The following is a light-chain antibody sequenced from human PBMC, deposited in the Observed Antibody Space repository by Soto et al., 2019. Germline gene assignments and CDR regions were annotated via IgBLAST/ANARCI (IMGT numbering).Light chain of an antibody. J-gene: IGKJ4*01. V-gene: IGKV3-11*01. CDR2: DAS. CDR3: QQLSNWPPLT. CDR1: QGVSSY. Sequence: EIVLTQSPATLSLSPGERATLSCRASQGVSSYLAWYQQKPGQAPRLLIYDASNRATGIPARFSGSGSGTDFTLTISSLEPEYFAVYYCQQLSNWPPLTFGGGTKVEIK.